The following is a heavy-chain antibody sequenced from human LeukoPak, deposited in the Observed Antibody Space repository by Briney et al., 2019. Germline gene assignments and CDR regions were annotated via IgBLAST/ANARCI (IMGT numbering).Heavy chain of an antibody. Sequence: TGGSLRLSCAASGFTFSSYAMHWVRQAPGKGLEWVAVISYDGSNKYYADSVKGRFTISRDNSKNTLYLQMNSLRAEDTAVYYCARVSLRFLEWLAPFDYWGQGTLVTVSS. CDR2: ISYDGSNK. CDR3: ARVSLRFLEWLAPFDY. D-gene: IGHD3-3*01. J-gene: IGHJ4*02. CDR1: GFTFSSYA. V-gene: IGHV3-30-3*01.